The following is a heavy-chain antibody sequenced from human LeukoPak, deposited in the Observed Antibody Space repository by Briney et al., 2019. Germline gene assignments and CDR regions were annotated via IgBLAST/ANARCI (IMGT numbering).Heavy chain of an antibody. Sequence: SETLSLTCTVSGYSISSGYYWGWIRQPPGKGLEWIGSIYHSGSTYYNPSLKSRVTISVDTSKNQFSLKLSSVTAADTAVYYCARPEDPTAWFDPWGQGTLVTVSS. D-gene: IGHD4-17*01. CDR3: ARPEDPTAWFDP. V-gene: IGHV4-38-2*02. CDR1: GYSISSGYY. J-gene: IGHJ5*02. CDR2: IYHSGST.